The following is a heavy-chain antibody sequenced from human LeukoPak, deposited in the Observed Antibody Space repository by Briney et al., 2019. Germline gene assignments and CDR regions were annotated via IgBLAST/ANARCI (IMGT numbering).Heavy chain of an antibody. V-gene: IGHV4-4*07. CDR2: IYTSGST. CDR3: ARDCLFRSSQDY. Sequence: SETLSLTRTVSGGSISSYYWSWIRQPAGKGLEWIGRIYTSGSTNYNPSLKSRVTMSVDTSKNQFSLKLSSVTAADTAVYYCARDCLFRSSQDYWGQGTLVTVSS. CDR1: GGSISSYY. J-gene: IGHJ4*02. D-gene: IGHD1-26*01.